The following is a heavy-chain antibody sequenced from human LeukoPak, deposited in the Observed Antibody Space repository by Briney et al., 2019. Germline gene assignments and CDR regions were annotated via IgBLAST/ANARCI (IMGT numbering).Heavy chain of an antibody. Sequence: SETLSLTCAVYGGSFSGYYWSWIRQPPGKGLEWIGEINHSGSTNYNPSLKSRVTISVDTSKNQFSLKLSSVTAADTAVYYCARHPGWQLVRNYYYMDVWGKGTTVTVSS. V-gene: IGHV4-34*01. J-gene: IGHJ6*03. D-gene: IGHD6-6*01. CDR3: ARHPGWQLVRNYYYMDV. CDR1: GGSFSGYY. CDR2: INHSGST.